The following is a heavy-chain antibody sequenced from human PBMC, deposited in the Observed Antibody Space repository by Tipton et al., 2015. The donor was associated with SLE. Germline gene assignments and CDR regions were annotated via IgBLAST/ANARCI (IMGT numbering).Heavy chain of an antibody. V-gene: IGHV4-4*09. CDR3: ARGSWLVDNAFDI. D-gene: IGHD6-19*01. CDR1: GGSISSHY. Sequence: TLSLTCTVSGGSISSHYWGWIRQPPGKGLEWIGYIYTSGSTNYNPSLKSRVTISVDTSKNQFSLKLSSVTAADTAVYYCARGSWLVDNAFDIWGQGTMVTVSS. CDR2: IYTSGST. J-gene: IGHJ3*02.